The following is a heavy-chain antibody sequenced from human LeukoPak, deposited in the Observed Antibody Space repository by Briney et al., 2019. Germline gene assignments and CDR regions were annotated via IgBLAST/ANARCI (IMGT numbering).Heavy chain of an antibody. Sequence: SVKVSCKASGGTFSNYAISWVRQAPGQGLEWMGGVIPMFGTENYAQKFQGRVTITADESTSTIYMDLSSLRSEDTAVYYCARQWADGFDMWGQGTMVTVSS. J-gene: IGHJ3*02. V-gene: IGHV1-69*13. D-gene: IGHD1-26*01. CDR2: VIPMFGTE. CDR1: GGTFSNYA. CDR3: ARQWADGFDM.